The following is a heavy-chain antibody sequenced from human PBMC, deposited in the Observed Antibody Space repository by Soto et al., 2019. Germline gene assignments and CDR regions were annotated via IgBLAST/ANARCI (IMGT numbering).Heavy chain of an antibody. CDR3: AEAPYSSSWYFVY. CDR1: GGSFSGYY. CDR2: INHSGST. D-gene: IGHD6-13*01. Sequence: SETLSLTCAVYGGSFSGYYWSWIRQPPGKGLEWIGEINHSGSTNYNPSLKSRVTISVDTSKNQFSLKLSSVTAADTAVYYCAEAPYSSSWYFVYWGQGTLVTVSP. J-gene: IGHJ4*02. V-gene: IGHV4-34*01.